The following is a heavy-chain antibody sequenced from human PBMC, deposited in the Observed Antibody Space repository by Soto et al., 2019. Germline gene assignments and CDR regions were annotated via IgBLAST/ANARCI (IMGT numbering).Heavy chain of an antibody. CDR1: GYTFTSYY. D-gene: IGHD6-13*01. CDR2: INPSGGST. J-gene: IGHJ4*02. V-gene: IGHV1-46*03. Sequence: QVQLVQSGAEVKKPGASVKVSCKASGYTFTSYYMHWVRQAPGQGLEWMGIINPSGGSTSYAQKFQGRVTMTRDTSTSTVYMELSSLRSEDTAVYYCARDAHRIGWSNSYSSSWYSDWGQGTLVTVSS. CDR3: ARDAHRIGWSNSYSSSWYSD.